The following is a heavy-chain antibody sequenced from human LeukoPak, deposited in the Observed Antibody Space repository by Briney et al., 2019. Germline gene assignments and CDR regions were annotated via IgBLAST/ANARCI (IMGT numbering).Heavy chain of an antibody. CDR1: GGSISSYY. CDR3: ARDPGEYYYYGMDV. V-gene: IGHV4-4*07. CDR2: TYTSGST. D-gene: IGHD3-16*01. Sequence: SETLSLTCTVSGGSISSYYWSWIRQSAGKGLEWIGRTYTSGSTNHNPSLKSRVTMSVDTSKNQFSLKLSSVTAADTAVYYCARDPGEYYYYGMDVWGQGTTVTVSS. J-gene: IGHJ6*02.